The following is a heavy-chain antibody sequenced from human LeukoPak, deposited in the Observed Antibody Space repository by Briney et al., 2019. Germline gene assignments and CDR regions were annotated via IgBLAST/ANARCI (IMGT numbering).Heavy chain of an antibody. CDR3: AKDIAYRSSTSCHQPLDY. CDR1: GFTFSNYA. Sequence: GGSLRLSCAASGFTFSNYAMNWVRRAPGKGLEWVSRVSGGGGTTYYADSVKGRFTISRDNSRNAVYLQMNSLRAEDTAIYYCAKDIAYRSSTSCHQPLDYWGQGTLVTVSS. J-gene: IGHJ4*02. CDR2: VSGGGGTT. D-gene: IGHD2-2*01. V-gene: IGHV3-23*01.